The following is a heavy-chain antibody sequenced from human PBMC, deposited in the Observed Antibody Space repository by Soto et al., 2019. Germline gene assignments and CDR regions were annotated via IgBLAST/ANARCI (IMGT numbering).Heavy chain of an antibody. CDR2: ISAYNGNT. Sequence: QVQLVQSGAEVKKPGASVKVSCKASGYTFTSYGISWVRQAPGQGLEWMGWISAYNGNTNYAHKLQSRVNMTTDTTTSTAYMELRSVRSDDTAVYYCARDGYYDSSGYNYYYYSMDVWGQGTTVTVSS. J-gene: IGHJ6*02. CDR3: ARDGYYDSSGYNYYYYSMDV. V-gene: IGHV1-18*04. CDR1: GYTFTSYG. D-gene: IGHD3-22*01.